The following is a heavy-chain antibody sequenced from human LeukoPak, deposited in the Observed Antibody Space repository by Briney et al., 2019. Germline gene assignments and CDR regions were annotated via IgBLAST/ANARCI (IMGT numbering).Heavy chain of an antibody. CDR3: AKHYGEIDY. CDR2: IYYSGST. V-gene: IGHV4-39*01. D-gene: IGHD3-16*01. Sequence: SETLSLTCTVAGGSISSSSYYWGWIRQPPGKGLEWIGSIYYSGSTYYNPSLKSRVTISVDTSKNQFSLKLSSVTAADTAVYYCAKHYGEIDYWGQGTLVTVSS. CDR1: GGSISSSSYY. J-gene: IGHJ4*02.